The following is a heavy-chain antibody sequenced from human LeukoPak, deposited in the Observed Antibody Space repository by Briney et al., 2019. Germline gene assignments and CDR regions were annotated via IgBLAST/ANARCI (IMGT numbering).Heavy chain of an antibody. CDR1: GFTFSSYA. Sequence: GGSLRLSCAASGFTFSSYAMSWVRQAPGKGLGWVSAISGSGGSTYYADSVKGRFTISRDNSNTTLYLQMNSLRAEDTAVYYCAKDPGPTYYDFWSGYIDYWAREPWSPSPQ. D-gene: IGHD3-3*01. V-gene: IGHV3-23*01. CDR2: ISGSGGST. CDR3: AKDPGPTYYDFWSGYIDY. J-gene: IGHJ4*02.